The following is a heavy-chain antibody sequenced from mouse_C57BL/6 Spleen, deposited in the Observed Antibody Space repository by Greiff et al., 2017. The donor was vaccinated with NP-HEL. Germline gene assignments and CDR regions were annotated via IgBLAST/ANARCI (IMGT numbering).Heavy chain of an antibody. Sequence: EVKVEESGGGLVKPGGSLKLSCAASGFTFSDYGMHWVRQAPEKGLEWVAYISSGSSTIYYADTVKGRFTISRDNAKNTLFLQMTSLRSEDTAMYYCARGDDYFDYWGQGTTLTVSS. CDR3: ARGDDYFDY. J-gene: IGHJ2*01. D-gene: IGHD3-3*01. CDR2: ISSGSSTI. V-gene: IGHV5-17*01. CDR1: GFTFSDYG.